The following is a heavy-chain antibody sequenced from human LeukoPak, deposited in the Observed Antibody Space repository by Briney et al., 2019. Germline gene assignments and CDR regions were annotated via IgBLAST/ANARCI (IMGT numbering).Heavy chain of an antibody. J-gene: IGHJ4*02. CDR1: GGSISNYY. CDR3: ARLGRWLFDY. CDR2: IYYTGST. D-gene: IGHD5-24*01. Sequence: SETLCLTCTVSGGSISNYYWNWIRQPPGKGLEWIGYIYYTGSTNYNPSLKSRVTISVDTSKNQFSLKLSSVTAADTAVYYCARLGRWLFDYWGQGTLVTVSS. V-gene: IGHV4-59*12.